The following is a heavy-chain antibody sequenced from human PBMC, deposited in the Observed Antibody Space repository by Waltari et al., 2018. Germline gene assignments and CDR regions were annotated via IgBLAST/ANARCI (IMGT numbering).Heavy chain of an antibody. CDR1: GGIFSSNA. V-gene: IGHV1-69*13. J-gene: IGHJ6*03. CDR3: ARDIPHDFEDYYYMDV. Sequence: QVQLVQSGAEVKKPGSSVKVSCKASGGIFSSNAISWVRQAPGQGLEWMGRIIPFFGTINYARKFQGRVTITADKSTSTAYMELSSLRSEDTAVYYCARDIPHDFEDYYYMDVWGKGTTVIISS. D-gene: IGHD2-21*01. CDR2: IIPFFGTI.